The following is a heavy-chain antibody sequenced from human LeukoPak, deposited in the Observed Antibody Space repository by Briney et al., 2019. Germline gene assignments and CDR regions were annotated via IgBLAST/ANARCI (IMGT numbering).Heavy chain of an antibody. V-gene: IGHV1-69*05. CDR2: ITDMFRTG. Sequence: SVKVSCKASGGIFRSYGVSWVRQAPGQGREWMGGITDMFRTGNYAQKFQGRVTITTDESTRTAYMELSSLTFEDTAVYYCAEINLVEEGGRFVNWLDPWGQGTLVPVSS. J-gene: IGHJ5*02. CDR3: AEINLVEEGGRFVNWLDP. D-gene: IGHD1-26*01. CDR1: GGIFRSYG.